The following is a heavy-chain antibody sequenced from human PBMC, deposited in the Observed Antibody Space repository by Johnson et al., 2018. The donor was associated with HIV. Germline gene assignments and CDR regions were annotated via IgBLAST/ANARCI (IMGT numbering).Heavy chain of an antibody. CDR3: ASCESDSSGWGAFDI. D-gene: IGHD3-22*01. V-gene: IGHV3-30*04. Sequence: QVQLVVSGGGVVQPGRSLRLSCAASGFTFSSYAMHWVRKATGTGLEWVAVISYDGSNKYYADSVKGRFTISSDNSKNTLYLQMNSLRAEDTAGYYCASCESDSSGWGAFDIWGQGTMVTVSS. CDR2: ISYDGSNK. J-gene: IGHJ3*02. CDR1: GFTFSSYA.